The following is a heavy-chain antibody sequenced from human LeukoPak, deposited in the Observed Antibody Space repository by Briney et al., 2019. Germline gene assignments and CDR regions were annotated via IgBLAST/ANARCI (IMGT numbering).Heavy chain of an antibody. V-gene: IGHV4-31*03. CDR1: GGSISSGGYY. Sequence: SETLSLTCTVSGGSISSGGYYWSWIRQHPGTGLEWIGYIYYSGSTYYNPSLKSRVTISVDTSKNQFSLKLSSVTAADTAVYYCARGLQLWSYFDYWGQGTLVTVSS. CDR2: IYYSGST. CDR3: ARGLQLWSYFDY. D-gene: IGHD5-18*01. J-gene: IGHJ4*02.